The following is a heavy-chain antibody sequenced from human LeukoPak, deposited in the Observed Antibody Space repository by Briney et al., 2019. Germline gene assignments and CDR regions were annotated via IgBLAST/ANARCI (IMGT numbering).Heavy chain of an antibody. CDR1: GFTFSSYA. CDR2: ISYDGSNK. D-gene: IGHD5-12*01. J-gene: IGHJ3*02. Sequence: GGSLRLSCAASGFTFSSYAMHWVRQAPGKGLEWVAVISYDGSNKYYADSVKGRFTIFRDNSKNTLYLQMNSLRAEDTAVYYCARASRRDGYNDVGPGAFDIWGQGTMVTVSS. V-gene: IGHV3-30-3*01. CDR3: ARASRRDGYNDVGPGAFDI.